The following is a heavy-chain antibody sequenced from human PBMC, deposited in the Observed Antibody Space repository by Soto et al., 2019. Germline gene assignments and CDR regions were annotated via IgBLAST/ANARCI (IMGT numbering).Heavy chain of an antibody. V-gene: IGHV1-46*01. CDR3: ARDRVDCSGGNCWRSVEDT. Sequence: ASVKVSCKASGYTFTSYYMHWVRQASGQGLEWMGIIDPSGGGTSYAQKFQGRLTMTRDTSTSTVYMELSSLRSEDTAVYYCARDRVDCSGGNCWRSVEDTWGQGTLVTVSS. CDR1: GYTFTSYY. CDR2: IDPSGGGT. D-gene: IGHD2-15*01. J-gene: IGHJ5*02.